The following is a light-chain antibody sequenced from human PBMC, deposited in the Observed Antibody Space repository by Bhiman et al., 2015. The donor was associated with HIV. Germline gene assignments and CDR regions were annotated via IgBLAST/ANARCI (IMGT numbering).Light chain of an antibody. CDR3: ATWDSSLSAGGV. J-gene: IGLJ1*01. Sequence: QSLLTQPPSVSAAPGQKVTISCSGSSSNIGNNYVSWYQHLPGTAPKLLIYENNKRPSGIPDRFSGSKSGTSATLGITGLQIGDEADYYCATWDSSLSAGGVFGTGTKVTVL. V-gene: IGLV1-51*02. CDR2: ENN. CDR1: SSNIGNNY.